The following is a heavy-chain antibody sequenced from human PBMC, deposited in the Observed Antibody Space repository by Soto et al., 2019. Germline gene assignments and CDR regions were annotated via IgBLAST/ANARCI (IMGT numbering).Heavy chain of an antibody. CDR2: TSYDGNNE. V-gene: IGHV3-30*03. Sequence: GGSLRLSCAASGFTFSNYAMHWVRQAPGKGLEWVALTSYDGNNEYYTDSVKGRFTISRDNSKNTLFLQMNSPRPEDTAVYYCASASVRGVISHDAFDSWGPGTMVTVSS. J-gene: IGHJ3*02. D-gene: IGHD3-10*02. CDR1: GFTFSNYA. CDR3: ASASVRGVISHDAFDS.